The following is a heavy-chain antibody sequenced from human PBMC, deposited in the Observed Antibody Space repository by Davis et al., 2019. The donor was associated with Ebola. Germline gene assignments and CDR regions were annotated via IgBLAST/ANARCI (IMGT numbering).Heavy chain of an antibody. J-gene: IGHJ4*02. CDR3: SRDASTGTGY. CDR2: INPNSGGT. Sequence: AASVKVSCKASGYTFTGYYIHWVRQAPGQGLEWMGRINPNSGGTNYAQKFQGRVTMTRDTSISTAYMELSGLRSDDTAVYYCSRDASTGTGYWGQGTLVTVSS. CDR1: GYTFTGYY. D-gene: IGHD1-1*01. V-gene: IGHV1-2*06.